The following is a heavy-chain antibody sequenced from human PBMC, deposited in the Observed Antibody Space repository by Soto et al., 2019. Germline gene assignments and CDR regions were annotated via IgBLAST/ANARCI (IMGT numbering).Heavy chain of an antibody. CDR1: GGSISSSNW. CDR2: ISHSGST. J-gene: IGHJ4*02. CDR3: ARGVSMAFDY. Sequence: QVQLQESGPGLVKPSGTLSLTCAVSGGSISSSNWWSWVRQPPGKGLEWIGEISHSGSTSYKPSLKSRVTISVDKSNNQFSLTLSSVTAADTAVYYCARGVSMAFDYWGQGTLVTVSS. V-gene: IGHV4-4*02. D-gene: IGHD3-10*01.